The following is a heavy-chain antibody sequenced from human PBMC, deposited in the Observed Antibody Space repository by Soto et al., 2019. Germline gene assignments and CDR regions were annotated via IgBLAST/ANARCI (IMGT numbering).Heavy chain of an antibody. CDR3: ARSPLVIAAAGIDY. Sequence: ASVKVSCKASGYTFTSYAMHWVRQAPGQRLEWMGWINAGNGNTKYSQKFQGRVTITRDTSASTAYMELRSLRSDDTAVYYCARSPLVIAAAGIDYWGQGALVTVSS. D-gene: IGHD6-13*01. J-gene: IGHJ4*02. CDR2: INAGNGNT. CDR1: GYTFTSYA. V-gene: IGHV1-3*01.